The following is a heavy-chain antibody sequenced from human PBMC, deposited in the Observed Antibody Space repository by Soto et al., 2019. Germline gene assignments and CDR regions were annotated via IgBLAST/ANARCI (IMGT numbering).Heavy chain of an antibody. CDR2: IYYSGST. CDR1: GGSISSSSYY. Sequence: SETLSLTCTVSGGSISSSSYYWGWLRQPPGKRLEWIGSIYYSGSTYYNPSLKSRVTISVDTSKNQFSLKLSSVTAADTAVYYCARCCSSTSYYYYYYMDVWGKGTTVTVSS. J-gene: IGHJ6*03. CDR3: ARCCSSTSYYYYYYMDV. D-gene: IGHD2-2*01. V-gene: IGHV4-39*01.